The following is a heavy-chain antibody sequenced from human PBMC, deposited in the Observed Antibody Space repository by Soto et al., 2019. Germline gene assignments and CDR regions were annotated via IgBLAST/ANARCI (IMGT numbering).Heavy chain of an antibody. V-gene: IGHV3-49*03. Sequence: PGGSLRLSCTASGFTFGDYAMSWFRQAPGKGLEWVGFIRSKAYGGTTEYAASVKGRFTISRDDSKSIAYLQMNSLKTEDTAVYYCTRDLIAAAGTDEGYYYYGMDVWGQGTTVTVSS. D-gene: IGHD6-13*01. CDR3: TRDLIAAAGTDEGYYYYGMDV. J-gene: IGHJ6*02. CDR1: GFTFGDYA. CDR2: IRSKAYGGTT.